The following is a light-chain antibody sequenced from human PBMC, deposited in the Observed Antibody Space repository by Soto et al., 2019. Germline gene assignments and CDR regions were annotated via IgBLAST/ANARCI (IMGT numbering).Light chain of an antibody. V-gene: IGKV1-5*01. J-gene: IGKJ5*01. CDR3: QQLNAYPLT. Sequence: DIQMTQSPSTVSAYVGDSVTITCRASQSITTWLAWYQQRPGKAPKLLIYDVSSLQSGVPSRFSGSGSGTEFTLTISSLQPDDFATYYCQQLNAYPLTFGQGTRLEI. CDR2: DVS. CDR1: QSITTW.